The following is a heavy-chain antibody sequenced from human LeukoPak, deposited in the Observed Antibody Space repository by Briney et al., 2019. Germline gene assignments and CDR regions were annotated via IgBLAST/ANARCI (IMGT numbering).Heavy chain of an antibody. CDR2: ISGSGTTT. CDR3: ARDPPTRQYTNSFSLDY. Sequence: GGSLRLSCAASGFTFGSYGMSWVRQAPGKGLEWVSAISGSGTTTYSADSVKGRFTISRDNSKNTLYLQMNSLRAEDTAVYYCARDPPTRQYTNSFSLDYWGQGTLVTVSS. CDR1: GFTFGSYG. D-gene: IGHD6-13*01. V-gene: IGHV3-23*01. J-gene: IGHJ4*02.